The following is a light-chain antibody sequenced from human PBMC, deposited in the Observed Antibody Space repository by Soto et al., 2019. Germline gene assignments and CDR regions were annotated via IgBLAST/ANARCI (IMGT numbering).Light chain of an antibody. CDR1: QSVSID. J-gene: IGKJ3*01. CDR2: DAS. CDR3: QHRHN. Sequence: EVVLTQSPATLSLSPGDRATLSCRASQSVSIDFAWYQQKPGQAPRLLFYDASNRATGIPARFSGSGSGTDFTLTISSLEPEDFAVYYCQHRHNFGPGTKVDIK. V-gene: IGKV3-11*01.